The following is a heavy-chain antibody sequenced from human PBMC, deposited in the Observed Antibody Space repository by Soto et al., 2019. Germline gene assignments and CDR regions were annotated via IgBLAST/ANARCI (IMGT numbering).Heavy chain of an antibody. D-gene: IGHD6-13*01. Sequence: GASVKVSCKASGYTYTGHYMHWVRQAPGQGLEWMGWINPNSVGTNYAQKFQGRVTMTRDTSISTAYMELSRLRSDDTAVYYCARDRARVYSSSWYGYYYYYGMDVWGQGTTVTV. CDR2: INPNSVGT. CDR3: ARDRARVYSSSWYGYYYYYGMDV. J-gene: IGHJ6*02. CDR1: GYTYTGHY. V-gene: IGHV1-2*02.